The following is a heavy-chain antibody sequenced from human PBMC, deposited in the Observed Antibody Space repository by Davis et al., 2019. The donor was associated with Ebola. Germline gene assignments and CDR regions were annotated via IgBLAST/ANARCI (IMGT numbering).Heavy chain of an antibody. Sequence: GGSLRLSCAASGFTLDDYAMHWVRHAPGKGLEWVSGISWNSGSIGYADSVKGRFTISRDNAKNSLYLQMNSLRAEDTALYYCAKDRQLYYYYGMDVWGQGTTVTVSS. CDR3: AKDRQLYYYYGMDV. V-gene: IGHV3-9*01. J-gene: IGHJ6*02. CDR1: GFTLDDYA. D-gene: IGHD6-13*01. CDR2: ISWNSGSI.